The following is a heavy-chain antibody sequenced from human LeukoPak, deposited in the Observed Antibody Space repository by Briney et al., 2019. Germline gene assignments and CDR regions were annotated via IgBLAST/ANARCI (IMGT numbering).Heavy chain of an antibody. Sequence: SGESLKISCKGSGYSFTSYWIGWVRQMPGKGLEWMGIIYPGDSDTRYSPSFQGQVTISADKSISTAYLQWSSLKASDTAMYYCARLYDSSGYYPSGEVGDWGQGTLVTVSS. J-gene: IGHJ4*02. CDR2: IYPGDSDT. D-gene: IGHD3-22*01. CDR3: ARLYDSSGYYPSGEVGD. CDR1: GYSFTSYW. V-gene: IGHV5-51*01.